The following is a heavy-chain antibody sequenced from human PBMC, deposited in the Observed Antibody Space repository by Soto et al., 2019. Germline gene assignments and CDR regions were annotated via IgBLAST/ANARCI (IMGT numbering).Heavy chain of an antibody. D-gene: IGHD5-18*01. J-gene: IGHJ5*02. CDR1: GGSISSGGYY. CDR3: ARRAAINWFDP. Sequence: PSETLSLTCTVSGGSISSGGYYWSWIRQHPGKGLEWIGYIYYSGSTYYNPSLKSRVTISVDTSKNQFSLKLSSVTAADTAVYYCARRAAINWFDPWGQGTLVTVSS. CDR2: IYYSGST. V-gene: IGHV4-31*03.